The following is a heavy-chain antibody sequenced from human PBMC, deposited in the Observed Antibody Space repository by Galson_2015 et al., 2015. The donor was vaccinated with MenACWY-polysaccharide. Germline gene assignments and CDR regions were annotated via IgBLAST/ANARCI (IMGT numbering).Heavy chain of an antibody. J-gene: IGHJ4*02. CDR2: ISDSGAST. V-gene: IGHV3-23*01. D-gene: IGHD3-10*01. CDR3: AKSVVRGLSPRHFDY. Sequence: SLRLSCAASGFTFTTYALNWARQAPGKGLEWVSIISDSGASTYYADSVKGRFSISRDNSKNTLYLQMNSLRAEHTAVYYCAKSVVRGLSPRHFDYWGRGTLVTVSS. CDR1: GFTFTTYA.